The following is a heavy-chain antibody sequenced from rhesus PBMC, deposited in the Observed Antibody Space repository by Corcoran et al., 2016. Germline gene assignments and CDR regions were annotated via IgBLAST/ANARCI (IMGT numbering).Heavy chain of an antibody. D-gene: IGHD1-14*01. V-gene: IGHV4-73*01. Sequence: QVKLQQWGEGLVKPSETLSLTCAVYGGSISGYYWRWIRQPPGKGLEWIGNIDGNSASTNYNPSLKNRVTISKDTSKNQFSLKLSSVTAADTAVYYCARDLPFIAGTTWGLWGPGVLVTVSS. CDR2: IDGNSAST. CDR3: ARDLPFIAGTTWGL. J-gene: IGHJ5-1*01. CDR1: GGSISGYY.